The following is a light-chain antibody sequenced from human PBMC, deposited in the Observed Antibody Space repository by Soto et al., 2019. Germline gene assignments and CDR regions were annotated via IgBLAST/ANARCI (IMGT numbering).Light chain of an antibody. J-gene: IGLJ3*02. V-gene: IGLV4-69*01. CDR1: SGHISYA. CDR3: QTWGTGIQGV. Sequence: QPVLTQSPSASASLGASIKLTCTLSSGHISYAIAWHQQQPQKGPRYLMKLTSDGRHSKGDGIPDRFSGSSSGAERYLTISGLQSEDEADYYCQTWGTGIQGVFGGGTKLTVL. CDR2: LTSDGRH.